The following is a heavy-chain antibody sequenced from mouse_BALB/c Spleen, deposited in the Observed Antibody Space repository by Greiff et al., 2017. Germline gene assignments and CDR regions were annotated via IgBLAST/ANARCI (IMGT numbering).Heavy chain of an antibody. CDR1: GFTFSSFG. V-gene: IGHV5-17*02. CDR3: AREGYYFDY. J-gene: IGHJ2*01. CDR2: ISSGSSTI. Sequence: EVQLVESGGGLVQPGGSRKLSCAASGFTFSSFGMHWVRQAPEKGLEWVAYISSGSSTIYYADTVKGRFTISRDNPKNTLFLQMTSLRSEDTAMYYCAREGYYFDYWGQGTTLTVSS.